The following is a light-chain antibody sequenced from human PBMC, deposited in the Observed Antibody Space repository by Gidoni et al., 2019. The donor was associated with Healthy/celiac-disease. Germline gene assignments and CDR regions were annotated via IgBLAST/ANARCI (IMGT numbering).Light chain of an antibody. Sequence: DIVMTQSPDSLAVSLGERATINCKSSQSVLYSSNNKNYLAWYQQKPGQPPKLLIYWASTRESGVPDRFSGGGSGTDFTLTISSLQAEDVAVYYCQQYYSTPPTFXPXTKVDIK. CDR2: WAS. CDR3: QQYYSTPPT. J-gene: IGKJ3*01. CDR1: QSVLYSSNNKNY. V-gene: IGKV4-1*01.